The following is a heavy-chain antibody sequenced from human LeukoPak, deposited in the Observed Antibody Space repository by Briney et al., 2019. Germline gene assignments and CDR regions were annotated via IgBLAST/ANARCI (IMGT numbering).Heavy chain of an antibody. V-gene: IGHV5-51*01. D-gene: IGHD6-13*01. J-gene: IGHJ5*02. Sequence: GESLKISCKGSGYSFTSYWIGWVRQMPGKGLEWMGIIYPGDSDTRYSPSFQGQVTISADKSISTAYLQWSSLKASDTAMYYCARRGDSSSWYENIPWFDPWGQGTLVTVSS. CDR1: GYSFTSYW. CDR3: ARRGDSSSWYENIPWFDP. CDR2: IYPGDSDT.